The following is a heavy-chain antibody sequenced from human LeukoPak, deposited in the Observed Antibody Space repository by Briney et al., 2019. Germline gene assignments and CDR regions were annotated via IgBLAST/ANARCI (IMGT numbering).Heavy chain of an antibody. J-gene: IGHJ6*03. V-gene: IGHV4-34*01. CDR3: ARGVIRYFDWSYYYYYMDV. Sequence: SETLSLTCAVHGGSFSGYYWSWIRQPPGKGLEWIGEINHSGSTNYNPSLKSRVTISVDTSKNQFSLKLSSVTAADTAVYYCARGVIRYFDWSYYYYYMDVWGKGTTVTVSS. CDR2: INHSGST. D-gene: IGHD3-9*01. CDR1: GGSFSGYY.